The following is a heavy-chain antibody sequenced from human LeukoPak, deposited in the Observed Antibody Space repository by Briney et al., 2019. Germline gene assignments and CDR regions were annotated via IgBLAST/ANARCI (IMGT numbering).Heavy chain of an antibody. CDR3: ARNRESYWVPELDY. CDR1: GITISNYG. Sequence: GGSLRLSCAASGITISNYGVHWVRQAPGKGLEWLAVISYDGLNKNYADSVKGRFTISRDNSKNTLYLQMNSLRAEDTAVYYCARNRESYWVPELDYWGQGTLVIVSS. J-gene: IGHJ4*02. V-gene: IGHV3-30*03. CDR2: ISYDGLNK. D-gene: IGHD3-16*01.